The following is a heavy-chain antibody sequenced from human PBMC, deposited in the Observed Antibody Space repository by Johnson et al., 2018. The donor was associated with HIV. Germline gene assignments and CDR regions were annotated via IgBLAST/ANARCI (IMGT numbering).Heavy chain of an antibody. CDR3: ARGERFGGTQEAFDI. J-gene: IGHJ3*02. D-gene: IGHD1-26*01. Sequence: VQLVESGGGLIQPGGSLRLSCVASGFTVRKGLEWVSVIYSGGSTYYADSVKGRFTISRDNSKNTLYLQMNSLRAEDTAVYYCARGERFGGTQEAFDIWGQGTMVTVPS. V-gene: IGHV3-53*01. CDR2: IYSGGST. CDR1: GFTVR.